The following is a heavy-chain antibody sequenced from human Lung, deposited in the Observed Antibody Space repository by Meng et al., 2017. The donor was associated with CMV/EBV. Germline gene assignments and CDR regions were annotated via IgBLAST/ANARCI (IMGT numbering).Heavy chain of an antibody. D-gene: IGHD3-9*01. CDR2: ISAYNGNT. J-gene: IGHJ6*02. Sequence: ASVKVSCKASGYTFTSYGISWVRQAPGQGLEWMGWISAYNGNTNYAQKLQGRVTMTTDTSTSTAYMELRSLRSDDTAVYYCARDGYFDWLVPRLAAGRLEAQKDAYYYGMDVWXQGTTVXVSS. CDR3: ARDGYFDWLVPRLAAGRLEAQKDAYYYGMDV. CDR1: GYTFTSYG. V-gene: IGHV1-18*01.